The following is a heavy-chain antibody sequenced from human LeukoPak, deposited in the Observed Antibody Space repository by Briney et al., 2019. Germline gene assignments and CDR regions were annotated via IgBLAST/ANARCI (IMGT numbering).Heavy chain of an antibody. Sequence: GGSLRLSCAASGFTFSSYAMSWVRQAPGKGLEYVSAISGIGGSTYYEDSVKGRFTISRDNSKNTLYLQMNSMRAEDAAVYYCAKEGGGWYFDYYDSSGYYFDYWGQGTLVTVSS. D-gene: IGHD3-22*01. J-gene: IGHJ4*02. V-gene: IGHV3-23*01. CDR1: GFTFSSYA. CDR2: ISGIGGST. CDR3: AKEGGGWYFDYYDSSGYYFDY.